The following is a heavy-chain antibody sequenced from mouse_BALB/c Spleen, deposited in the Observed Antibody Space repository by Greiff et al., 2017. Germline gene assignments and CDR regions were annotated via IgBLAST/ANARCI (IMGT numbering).Heavy chain of an antibody. CDR3: ARGLTTVVATDYYAMDY. CDR2: ISDGGSYT. D-gene: IGHD1-1*01. CDR1: GFTFSDYY. J-gene: IGHJ4*01. V-gene: IGHV5-4*02. Sequence: EVQLVESGGGLVKPGGSLKLSCAASGFTFSDYYMYWVRQTPEKRLEWVATISDGGSYTYYPDSVKGRFTISRDNAKNNLYLQMSSLKSGDTAMYSCARGLTTVVATDYYAMDYWGQGTSVTVSS.